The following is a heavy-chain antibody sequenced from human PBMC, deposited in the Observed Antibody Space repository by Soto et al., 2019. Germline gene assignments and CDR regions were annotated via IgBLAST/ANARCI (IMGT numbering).Heavy chain of an antibody. Sequence: SETLSLTCTVSGGSISSSSYYWGWIRQPPGKGLEWIGSIYYSGSTYYNTSLKSRVTISVDTSKNQFSLKLSSVTAADTAVYYCARHVRSLGTVTTLDYWGQGTLVTVSS. J-gene: IGHJ4*02. CDR1: GGSISSSSYY. D-gene: IGHD4-4*01. V-gene: IGHV4-39*01. CDR2: IYYSGST. CDR3: ARHVRSLGTVTTLDY.